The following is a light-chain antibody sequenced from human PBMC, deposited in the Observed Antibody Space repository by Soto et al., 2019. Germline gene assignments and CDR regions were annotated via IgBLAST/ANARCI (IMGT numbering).Light chain of an antibody. CDR1: QSVGNN. J-gene: IGKJ4*01. V-gene: IGKV3-11*01. CDR3: QQHAHWPLT. Sequence: EIVLTQSQATLSLSPGERATLSCRASQSVGNNLAWYQQKPGQAPGLLIYEASTRATGIPARFSGSGSGTAFTLTISSLEPEDFAVYYCQQHAHWPLTFGGGTKVEIK. CDR2: EAS.